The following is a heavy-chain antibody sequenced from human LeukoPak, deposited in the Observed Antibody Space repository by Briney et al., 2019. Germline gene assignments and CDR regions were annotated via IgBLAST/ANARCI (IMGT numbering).Heavy chain of an antibody. Sequence: ASVKVSCKASGYRFTSYGFSWVRQAPGQGLEWMGWISTYSGTTDYAQEVQGRVTMTTDTSTTTAYMELRSLRSDDTAVYYCPEVRLPGPSLRHYYDPLGYQSIAFDLWAKGQWSPSLQ. J-gene: IGHJ3*01. CDR2: ISTYSGTT. D-gene: IGHD3-22*01. CDR1: GYRFTSYG. CDR3: PEVRLPGPSLRHYYDPLGYQSIAFDL. V-gene: IGHV1-18*01.